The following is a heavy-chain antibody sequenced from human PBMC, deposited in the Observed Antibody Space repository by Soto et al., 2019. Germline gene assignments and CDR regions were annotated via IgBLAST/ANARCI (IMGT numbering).Heavy chain of an antibody. V-gene: IGHV3-33*01. Sequence: GGSVRLGCAAPEFSCGSYGMQWVGQGPGKELEWVAVIWYDGSNKYYADSVKGRFTISRDNAKKTLYLQMNRLRGEEKAVYYIARHRCYHLTIFGVVIAYYFAFWGQGTLFPV. CDR1: EFSCGSYG. CDR3: ARHRCYHLTIFGVVIAYYFAF. J-gene: IGHJ4*02. D-gene: IGHD3-3*01. CDR2: IWYDGSNK.